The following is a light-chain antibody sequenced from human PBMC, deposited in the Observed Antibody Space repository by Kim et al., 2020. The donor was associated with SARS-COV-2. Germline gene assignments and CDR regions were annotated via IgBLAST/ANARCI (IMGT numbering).Light chain of an antibody. CDR2: EVS. Sequence: QSALTQPPSASGSPGQSVTISCSGTSSDVGGYNYVSWYQQHPAKAPQLMIYEVSKRPSGVPDRFCGSKSGKTSSLIVSVRQAEDEADYYCRSYAGSNGFVFGTGTKVTVL. CDR1: SSDVGGYNY. CDR3: RSYAGSNGFV. V-gene: IGLV2-8*01. J-gene: IGLJ1*01.